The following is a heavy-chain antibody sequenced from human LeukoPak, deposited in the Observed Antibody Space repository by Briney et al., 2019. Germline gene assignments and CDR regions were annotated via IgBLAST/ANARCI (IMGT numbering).Heavy chain of an antibody. V-gene: IGHV3-7*01. CDR1: GFTFSSYG. D-gene: IGHD2-21*02. CDR2: IKQDGSEK. Sequence: PGRSLRLSCAASGFTFSSYGMHWVRQAPGKGLEWVANIKQDGSEKYYVDSVKGRFTISRDNAKNSLYLQMNSLRAEDTAVYYCARDSPLPTSYCGGDCYLYYFDYWGQGTLVTVSS. CDR3: ARDSPLPTSYCGGDCYLYYFDY. J-gene: IGHJ4*02.